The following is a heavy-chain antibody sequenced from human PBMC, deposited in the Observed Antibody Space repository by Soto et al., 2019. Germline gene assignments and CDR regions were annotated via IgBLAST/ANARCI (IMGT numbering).Heavy chain of an antibody. J-gene: IGHJ6*02. CDR1: GFTFSNYW. V-gene: IGHV3-7*01. Sequence: EVQLVESGGGLVQPGGSLRLSCAASGFTFSNYWMTWVRQAPGKGLEWVANINQDGSEKYYVDSVKGRFTMSRDNAKNSLYLQMNSLRAEDTTVYYCARMVRSRTYGNYDYYAMDVWGQGTTVTVSS. CDR3: ARMVRSRTYGNYDYYAMDV. CDR2: INQDGSEK. D-gene: IGHD2-8*01.